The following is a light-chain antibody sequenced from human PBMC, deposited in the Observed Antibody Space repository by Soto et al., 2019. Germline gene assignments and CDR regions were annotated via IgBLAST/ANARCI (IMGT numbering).Light chain of an antibody. CDR3: QQYYSTPWT. J-gene: IGKJ1*01. CDR2: WAS. V-gene: IGKV4-1*01. Sequence: DIVMTQSQDSLAGSLGERATINCKSSQSIFYSSNIKNTLTWYRQKPGQPPKLLISWASTRESGVPDRFSGSGSGTDFTLTISSLQAEDVAVYYCQQYYSTPWTFGQGTKVEIK. CDR1: QSIFYSSNIKNT.